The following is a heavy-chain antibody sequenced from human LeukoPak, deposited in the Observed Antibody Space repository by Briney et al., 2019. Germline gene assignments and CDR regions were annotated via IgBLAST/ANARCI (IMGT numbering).Heavy chain of an antibody. J-gene: IGHJ4*02. CDR2: IKQDGSDI. CDR1: GFTFSSYW. Sequence: GRSLRLSCAASGFTFSSYWMSWVRQAPGRGREWGASIKQDGSDIYYVDSVKGRFTISRDNAKNSLYLQMDSLRAEDTALYYCARGVRSFDYWGQGTLVTVSS. D-gene: IGHD6-6*01. V-gene: IGHV3-7*04. CDR3: ARGVRSFDY.